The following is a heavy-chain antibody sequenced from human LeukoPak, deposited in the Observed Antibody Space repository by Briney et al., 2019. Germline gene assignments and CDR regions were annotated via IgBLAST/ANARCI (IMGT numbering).Heavy chain of an antibody. CDR1: GGSISSRNYY. D-gene: IGHD7-27*01. Sequence: LETLSLTCTVSGGSISSRNYYWGWIRQPPGKGLEWIGNVYYSGNTYYNPSLKSRVTISVDTSKNQFSLKLNSVTAADTAVYYCASLKRGESNWGSSYYFDYWGQGTLVTVSS. J-gene: IGHJ4*02. CDR3: ASLKRGESNWGSSYYFDY. CDR2: VYYSGNT. V-gene: IGHV4-39*01.